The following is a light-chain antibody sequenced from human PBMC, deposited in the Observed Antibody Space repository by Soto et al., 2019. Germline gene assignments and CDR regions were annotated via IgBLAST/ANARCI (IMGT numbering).Light chain of an antibody. CDR1: SSDVGGYNY. V-gene: IGLV2-14*01. Sequence: QSALTQPASVSGSPGQSITISCTGTSSDVGGYNYVSWYQQHPGKAPRFMIYDVSNRPSGVSNRFSGSKSGNTASLTISGLQADDEADYYCCSYTTRSTWVFGGGTKLTVL. J-gene: IGLJ3*02. CDR3: CSYTTRSTWV. CDR2: DVS.